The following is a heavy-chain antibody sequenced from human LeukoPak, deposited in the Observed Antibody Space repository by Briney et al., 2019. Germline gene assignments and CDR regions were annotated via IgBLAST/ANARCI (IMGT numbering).Heavy chain of an antibody. V-gene: IGHV3-43*02. CDR1: GFTFDDYA. CDR3: AKDITGRIRFLEWLPRFDP. Sequence: GGSLRLSCAASGFTFDDYAMHWVRQASGKGLEWVSFISGDGGSTYYADSVKGRFTISRDNSKNSLYLQMNSLRTEDTALYYCAKDITGRIRFLEWLPRFDPWGQGTLVTVSS. D-gene: IGHD3-3*01. CDR2: ISGDGGST. J-gene: IGHJ5*02.